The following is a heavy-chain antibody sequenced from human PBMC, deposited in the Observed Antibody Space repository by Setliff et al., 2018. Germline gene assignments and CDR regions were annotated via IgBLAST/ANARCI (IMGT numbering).Heavy chain of an antibody. D-gene: IGHD6-13*01. V-gene: IGHV1-46*01. CDR3: ARGGKAADARKGLFEN. Sequence: ASVKVSCKASGYIFAGYYMHWVRQAPGQGLEWMGLINPGGGSSSFAQKFQGRVSMTRDTSTNTVYMEVNSLGSEDTAVYFCARGGKAADARKGLFENWGQGTLVTVSS. CDR1: GYIFAGYY. J-gene: IGHJ4*02. CDR2: INPGGGSS.